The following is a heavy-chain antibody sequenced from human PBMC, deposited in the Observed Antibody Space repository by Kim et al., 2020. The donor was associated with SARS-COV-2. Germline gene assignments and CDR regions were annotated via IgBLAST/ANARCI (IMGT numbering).Heavy chain of an antibody. J-gene: IGHJ4*02. CDR3: ARLGYGPGSYGY. V-gene: IGHV3-48*02. CDR1: GFTFSTYS. Sequence: GGSLRLSCAASGFTFSTYSMNWVRQTPGKGLEWISYISSSSSTIYYADSVKGRFTISRDNAENSLYLQMNSLRDEDTAVYYCARLGYGPGSYGYWGQGTLVTVSS. CDR2: ISSSSSTI. D-gene: IGHD3-10*01.